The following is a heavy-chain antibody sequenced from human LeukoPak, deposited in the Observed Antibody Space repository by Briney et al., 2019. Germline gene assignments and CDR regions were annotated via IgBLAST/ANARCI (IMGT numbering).Heavy chain of an antibody. Sequence: PGGSLRLSCAASGFTFSSYWMSWVRQAPGKGLEWVANIKQDGSEKYYVDSVKGRFTISRDNAKNSLYLQMNSLRAEDTAVYYCASTIHTPYGELDYWGQGTLVTVSS. V-gene: IGHV3-7*01. CDR2: IKQDGSEK. D-gene: IGHD4-17*01. CDR1: GFTFSSYW. CDR3: ASTIHTPYGELDY. J-gene: IGHJ4*02.